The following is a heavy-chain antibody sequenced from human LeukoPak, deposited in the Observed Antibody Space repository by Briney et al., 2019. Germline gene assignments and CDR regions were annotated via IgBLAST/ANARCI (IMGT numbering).Heavy chain of an antibody. D-gene: IGHD6-19*01. J-gene: IGHJ4*02. Sequence: PGGSLRLSCAAPGFTFSGFAMPWVGQAPGKGLEWVSVINTGGGTTDYADSVKGRFTISRDNSKNTLYLQMNSLRAEDTAVYYCAKGSGRYVWGQGTLVTVSS. CDR1: GFTFSGFA. V-gene: IGHV3-23*01. CDR3: AKGSGRYV. CDR2: INTGGGTT.